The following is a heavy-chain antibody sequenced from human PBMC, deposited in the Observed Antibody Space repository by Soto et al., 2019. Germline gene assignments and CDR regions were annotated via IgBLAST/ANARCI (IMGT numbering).Heavy chain of an antibody. J-gene: IGHJ4*02. D-gene: IGHD4-17*01. V-gene: IGHV3-23*01. CDR1: GFTFSSYA. CDR3: AKDWNGDYVRYFDY. Sequence: PGGSLRLSCAASGFTFSSYAMSWVRQAPGKGLEWVSVISGSGVSTYYADSVKGRFTISRDNSKNTLYLQMNSLRAEDTAVYYCAKDWNGDYVRYFDYWGQGTLVTVSS. CDR2: ISGSGVST.